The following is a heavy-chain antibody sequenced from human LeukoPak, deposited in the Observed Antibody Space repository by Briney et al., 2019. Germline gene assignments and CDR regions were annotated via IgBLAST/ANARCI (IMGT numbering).Heavy chain of an antibody. CDR1: GFTFSNAW. Sequence: GGSLRLSCAASGFTFSNAWMSWVRQAPGKGLEWVGRIKSKTDGGTTDYAAPVKGRFTISRDDSKNTLYLQMNSLKTEDTAVYYCTTDLWFGGFPFDYWGQGTLVTVSS. J-gene: IGHJ4*02. CDR2: IKSKTDGGTT. D-gene: IGHD3-10*01. CDR3: TTDLWFGGFPFDY. V-gene: IGHV3-15*01.